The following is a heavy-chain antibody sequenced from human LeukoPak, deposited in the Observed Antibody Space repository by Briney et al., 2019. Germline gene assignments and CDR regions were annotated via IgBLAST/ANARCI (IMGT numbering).Heavy chain of an antibody. J-gene: IGHJ6*03. CDR3: ATAKRDILTGYYGTYYYYYMDI. CDR1: GYTFTSYY. D-gene: IGHD3-9*01. CDR2: INPSGGST. V-gene: IGHV1-46*01. Sequence: ASVKVSCKASGYTFTSYYMHWVRQAPGQGLEWMGIINPSGGSTSYAQKFQGRVTMTEDTSTDTAYMELSSLRSEDTAVYYCATAKRDILTGYYGTYYYYYMDIWGKGTTVTISS.